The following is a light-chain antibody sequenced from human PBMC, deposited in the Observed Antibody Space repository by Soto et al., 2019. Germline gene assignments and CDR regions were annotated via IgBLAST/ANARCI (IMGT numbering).Light chain of an antibody. V-gene: IGKV1-39*01. CDR1: ESISNK. CDR2: AAS. CDR3: QQGYRTPFT. J-gene: IGKJ3*01. Sequence: DIEMTQSPSSVSASVGDRITITCRASESISNKLNWYQQKPVKAPALLISAASRLHSGVPSRFSGSGSGTDFTLTISSLQHEDFASYYCQQGYRTPFTFGPGTKVDFK.